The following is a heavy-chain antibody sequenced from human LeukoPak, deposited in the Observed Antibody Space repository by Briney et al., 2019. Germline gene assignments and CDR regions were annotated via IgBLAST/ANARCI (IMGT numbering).Heavy chain of an antibody. CDR3: ATSYSSGWSQSFDY. CDR1: GFTFSSYA. J-gene: IGHJ4*02. CDR2: ISSVSSYI. D-gene: IGHD6-19*01. Sequence: GGSLRLSCAASGFTFSSYAMSWVRQAPGKGLEWVSSISSVSSYIYYADSVKGRFTISSDNAKSSLYLQMNSLRAEDTAVYYCATSYSSGWSQSFDYWGQGTLVTVSS. V-gene: IGHV3-21*01.